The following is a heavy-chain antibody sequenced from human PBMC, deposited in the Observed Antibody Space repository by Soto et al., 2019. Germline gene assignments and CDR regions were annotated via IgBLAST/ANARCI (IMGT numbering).Heavy chain of an antibody. Sequence: SETLSLTCTVSGGSISSYYWSWIRQPPGKGLEWIGYIYYSGSTNYNPSLKSRVTISVDTPKNQFSLKLSSVTAADTAVYYCARERARRIAAAGHYYYGMDVWGQGTTVTVSS. CDR3: ARERARRIAAAGHYYYGMDV. D-gene: IGHD6-13*01. CDR2: IYYSGST. CDR1: GGSISSYY. V-gene: IGHV4-59*01. J-gene: IGHJ6*02.